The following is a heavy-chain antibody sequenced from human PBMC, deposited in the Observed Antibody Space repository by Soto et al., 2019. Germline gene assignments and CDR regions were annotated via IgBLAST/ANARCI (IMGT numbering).Heavy chain of an antibody. CDR3: ARGHGFRQWLVLYYYYGMDV. Sequence: SETLSLTCAVYGGSFSGYYWSWIRQPPGKGLEWIGEINHSGSTNYNPSLKSRVTISVDTSKNQFSLKLSSVTAADTAVYYCARGHGFRQWLVLYYYYGMDVWGQGTTVTV. D-gene: IGHD6-19*01. CDR1: GGSFSGYY. CDR2: INHSGST. V-gene: IGHV4-34*01. J-gene: IGHJ6*02.